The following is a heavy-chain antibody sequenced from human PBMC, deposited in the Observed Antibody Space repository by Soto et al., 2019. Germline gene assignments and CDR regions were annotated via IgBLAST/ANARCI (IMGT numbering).Heavy chain of an antibody. CDR1: GFTFSSYA. J-gene: IGHJ6*02. CDR2: ISYDGSNK. V-gene: IGHV3-30-3*01. Sequence: GGSLRLSCAASGFTFSSYAMHWVRQAPGKGLEWVAVISYDGSNKYYADSVKGRFTISRDNSKNTLYLQMNSLRAEDTAVYYCARDLDYYDSSGYQGAGYGMDVWGQGTTVTVSS. D-gene: IGHD3-22*01. CDR3: ARDLDYYDSSGYQGAGYGMDV.